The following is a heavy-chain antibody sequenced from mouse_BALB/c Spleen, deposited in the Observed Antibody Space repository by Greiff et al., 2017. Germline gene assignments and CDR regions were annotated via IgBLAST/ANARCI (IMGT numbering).Heavy chain of an antibody. CDR2: ISSGGST. CDR1: GFPFSSHA. V-gene: IGHV5-6-5*01. J-gene: IGHJ2*01. CDR3: ARAHGSSYDY. D-gene: IGHD1-1*01. Sequence: VQVVESGGGLVKPGGSLKLSCAASGFPFSSHAMSRVRPTPEKRLEWVASISSGGSTYYPDSVKGRFTISRDNARNILYLQMDSLRSEDTATYYYARAHGSSYDYWGQGTTLTVSS.